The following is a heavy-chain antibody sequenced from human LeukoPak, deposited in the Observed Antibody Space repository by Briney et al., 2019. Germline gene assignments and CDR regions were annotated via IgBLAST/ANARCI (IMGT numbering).Heavy chain of an antibody. Sequence: GESLKISCKGSGYRFISYWIGWVRQMPGKGLEWMGIIFPGDSDTSQSPSFQGQVTISADKSINTAFLQWSRLKASDTAIYYCATSESQTRFDYWGQGTLVTVSS. D-gene: IGHD1/OR15-1a*01. CDR2: IFPGDSDT. J-gene: IGHJ4*02. V-gene: IGHV5-51*01. CDR1: GYRFISYW. CDR3: ATSESQTRFDY.